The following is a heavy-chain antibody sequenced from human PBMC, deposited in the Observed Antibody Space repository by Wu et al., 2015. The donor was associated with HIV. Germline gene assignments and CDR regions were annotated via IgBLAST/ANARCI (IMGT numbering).Heavy chain of an antibody. J-gene: IGHJ3*02. D-gene: IGHD3-22*01. V-gene: IGHV1-2*02. CDR1: KYTFSDYY. CDR3: ARESSFTVIGVVPTHAFDI. Sequence: QVQLVQSGAEVKKPGASVKVSCKASKYTFSDYYMHWVRQAPGQGLEWMGWINPKSGVTNYAQKFQGRVTMTRDTSISTAYMELSRLGSDDTAVYYCARESSFTVIGVVPTHAFDIWGQGTMVTVSS. CDR2: INPKSGVT.